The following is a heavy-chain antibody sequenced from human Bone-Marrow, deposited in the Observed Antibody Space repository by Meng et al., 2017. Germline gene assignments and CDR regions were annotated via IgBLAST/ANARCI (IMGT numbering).Heavy chain of an antibody. CDR2: IVSDGGIT. CDR3: ARDLGWVLFDY. D-gene: IGHD3-3*01. V-gene: IGHV3-74*01. J-gene: IGHJ4*02. Sequence: EVQRVESGGGLVKPGGSLSLSCVASGFNFGDYIMHWVRQSPGKGLEWISRIVSDGGITTYADSVKGRFTISRDNAKNTLYLEMNSLGAEDTAVYYCARDLGWVLFDYWGQGALVTVSS. CDR1: GFNFGDYI.